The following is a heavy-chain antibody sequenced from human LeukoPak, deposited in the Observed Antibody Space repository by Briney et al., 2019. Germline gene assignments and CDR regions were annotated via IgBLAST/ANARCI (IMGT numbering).Heavy chain of an antibody. V-gene: IGHV4-39*01. CDR3: ASQYYDSSGYYYASFDY. D-gene: IGHD3-22*01. Sequence: KPSETLSLTCTVSGGSISSSSYYLGWIRQPPGKGLEWIGSIYYSGSTYYNPSLKSRITISVDTSKNQFSLKLSSVTAADTAVYYCASQYYDSSGYYYASFDYWGQGTLVTVSS. CDR2: IYYSGST. J-gene: IGHJ4*02. CDR1: GGSISSSSYY.